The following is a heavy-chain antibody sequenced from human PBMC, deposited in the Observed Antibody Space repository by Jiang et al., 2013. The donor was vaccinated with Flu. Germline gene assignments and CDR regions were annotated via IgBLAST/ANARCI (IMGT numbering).Heavy chain of an antibody. CDR2: VSYSGST. V-gene: IGHV4-59*12. D-gene: IGHD5-12*01. CDR1: GGFINDYF. Sequence: GPGLVKPSETLSLTCNVSGGFINDYFWSWIRRPPGKGLEWIGYVSYSGSTNYNPSLKSRVTISVDTSKNQFYLKLNSVTAADTAVYFCARDRGSGYDPGHFDYWGQGTLVTVSS. J-gene: IGHJ4*02. CDR3: ARDRGSGYDPGHFDY.